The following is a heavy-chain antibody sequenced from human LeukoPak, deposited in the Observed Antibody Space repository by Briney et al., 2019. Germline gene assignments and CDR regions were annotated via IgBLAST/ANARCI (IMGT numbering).Heavy chain of an antibody. CDR3: ARDPDWLSGYYYYGMDV. J-gene: IGHJ6*02. Sequence: GASVKVSCKASGYTFTSYYMHWVRQAPGQGLEWMGIINPNGGSTSYAQKFQGRVTMTRDTSTSTVYMELSNLRSEDTAVYYCARDPDWLSGYYYYGMDVWGQGTTVTVSS. CDR2: INPNGGST. V-gene: IGHV1-46*01. D-gene: IGHD3-9*01. CDR1: GYTFTSYY.